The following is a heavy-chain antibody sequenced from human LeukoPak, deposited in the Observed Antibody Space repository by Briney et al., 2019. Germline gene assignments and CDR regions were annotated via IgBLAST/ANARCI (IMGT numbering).Heavy chain of an antibody. CDR3: AKEKCSSTSCYLDEYSSSWIY. D-gene: IGHD2-2*01. CDR2: ISYDGSNK. CDR1: GFTFSSYG. J-gene: IGHJ4*02. V-gene: IGHV3-30*18. Sequence: GGSLRLSCAASGFTFSSYGMHWVRQAPGKGLEWVAVISYDGSNKYYADSVKGRFTIPRDNANNTVDLQMNSLRAEDTAVYYCAKEKCSSTSCYLDEYSSSWIYWGQGTLVIVSS.